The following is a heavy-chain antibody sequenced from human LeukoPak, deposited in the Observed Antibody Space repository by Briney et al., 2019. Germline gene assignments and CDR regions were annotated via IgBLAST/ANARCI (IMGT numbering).Heavy chain of an antibody. CDR1: GGSFSGYY. CDR3: AIGRGLLWPGRFDP. J-gene: IGHJ5*02. V-gene: IGHV4-34*01. D-gene: IGHD3-10*01. Sequence: SETLSLTCAVYGGSFSGYYWSWIRQPPGEGLERIGEINHSGSTISNPSLKSRVTISVDTSKNQFSLKLSSVTAADTAVYYCAIGRGLLWPGRFDPWGQGTLVTVSS. CDR2: INHSGST.